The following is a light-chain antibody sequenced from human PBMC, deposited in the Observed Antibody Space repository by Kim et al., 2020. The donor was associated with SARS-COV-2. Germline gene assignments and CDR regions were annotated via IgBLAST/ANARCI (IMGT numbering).Light chain of an antibody. CDR1: QSVDSW. Sequence: DIQMTQSPSTLSAFVGNRVTITCRASQSVDSWLAWYQQKPGQAPKLLIYQASKLGSGVPSRFSGSGSGTDFTLTISNLQPDDSAIYYCKQYETYWTFGPGTKLKI. CDR2: QAS. J-gene: IGKJ1*01. CDR3: KQYETYWT. V-gene: IGKV1-5*03.